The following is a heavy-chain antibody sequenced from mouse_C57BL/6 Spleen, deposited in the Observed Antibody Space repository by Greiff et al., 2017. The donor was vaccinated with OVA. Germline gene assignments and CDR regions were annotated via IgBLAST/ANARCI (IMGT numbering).Heavy chain of an antibody. D-gene: IGHD1-1*02. Sequence: EVKLMESGGGLVKPGGSLKLSCAASGFTFSDYGMHWVRQAPEKGLEWVAYISSGSSTIYYADTVKGRFTISRDNAKNTLFLQMTSLRSEDTAMYYCARLYGHWYFDVWGTGTTVTVSS. CDR2: ISSGSSTI. CDR3: ARLYGHWYFDV. J-gene: IGHJ1*03. CDR1: GFTFSDYG. V-gene: IGHV5-17*01.